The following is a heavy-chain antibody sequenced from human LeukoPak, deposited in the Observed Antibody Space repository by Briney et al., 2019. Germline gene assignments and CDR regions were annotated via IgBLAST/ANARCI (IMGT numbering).Heavy chain of an antibody. CDR2: ISNGGATR. CDR3: AKRVSGSSWEHQTIDY. V-gene: IGHV3-23*01. Sequence: PGGSLRLSCAASGFTFSSYCMNWVRQAPGKGLEWVSAISNGGATRNYADSVKGRFTISRDNSQNTLYLQMNSLRADDTAVYYCAKRVSGSSWEHQTIDYWGQGTLVTVSS. J-gene: IGHJ4*02. CDR1: GFTFSSYC. D-gene: IGHD6-13*01.